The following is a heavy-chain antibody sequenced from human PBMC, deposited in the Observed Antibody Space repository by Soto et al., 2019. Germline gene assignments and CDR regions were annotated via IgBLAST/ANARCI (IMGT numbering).Heavy chain of an antibody. CDR1: GASIDSYC. D-gene: IGHD6-6*01. V-gene: IGHV4-59*01. CDR2: IYYSGST. J-gene: IGHJ6*02. Sequence: SETLPLTCTVSGASIDSYCWTWIRQPPGKGLEWIGYIYYSGSTNYNPSLKSRVTISVDTSKNQFSLKLSSVTAADTAVYYCARGGSSSSWYYYGMDVWGQGTTVTVSS. CDR3: ARGGSSSSWYYYGMDV.